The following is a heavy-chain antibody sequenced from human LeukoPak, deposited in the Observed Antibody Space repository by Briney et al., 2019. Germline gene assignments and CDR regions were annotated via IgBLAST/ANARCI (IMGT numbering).Heavy chain of an antibody. CDR2: IYPGDSDT. CDR3: ARLDGRYCSNTSCYYFDY. CDR1: GYSFTSYW. D-gene: IGHD2-2*01. V-gene: IGHV5-51*01. Sequence: GESLKISCKGSGYSFTSYWIGWVRQMPGKGLEWMGIIYPGDSDTRYSPSFQGQVTISADKSISTAYLQWSSLKASDTAMYYCARLDGRYCSNTSCYYFDYWGQGTLVTVSS. J-gene: IGHJ4*02.